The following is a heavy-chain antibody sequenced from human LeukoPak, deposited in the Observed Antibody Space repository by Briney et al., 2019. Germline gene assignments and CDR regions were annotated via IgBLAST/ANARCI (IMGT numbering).Heavy chain of an antibody. D-gene: IGHD3-22*01. V-gene: IGHV3-23*01. CDR2: ISGSGGST. Sequence: PGGSLRLSCAASGFTFSSYAMSWVRQAPGKGLEWVSAISGSGGSTYYADSVKGRFTISRDNSKNTLYLQMNSLRAEDTAVYYCAKELPSYYDSSGYYFDYWGQGTLVTVSS. J-gene: IGHJ4*02. CDR1: GFTFSSYA. CDR3: AKELPSYYDSSGYYFDY.